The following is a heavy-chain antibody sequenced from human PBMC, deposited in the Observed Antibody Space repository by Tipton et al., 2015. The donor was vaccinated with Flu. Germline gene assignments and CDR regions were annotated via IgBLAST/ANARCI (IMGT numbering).Heavy chain of an antibody. CDR2: IYITGST. CDR3: ATPDH. Sequence: TLSLTCTVSGDSITGYYWSWIRQPAGKGLEWIGRIYITGSTNYNPSLKSRVNMSVDKSKNQFSLQLKSVTAADTAVYYCATPDHWGQGTLVTVSS. J-gene: IGHJ4*02. CDR1: GDSITGYY. V-gene: IGHV4-4*07.